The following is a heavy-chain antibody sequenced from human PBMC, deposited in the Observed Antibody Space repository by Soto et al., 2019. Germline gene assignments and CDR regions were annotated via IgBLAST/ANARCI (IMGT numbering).Heavy chain of an antibody. D-gene: IGHD7-27*01. V-gene: IGHV4-34*01. CDR3: ASWGSNLPFDY. J-gene: IGHJ4*02. CDR2: INHSGST. CDR1: GGSFSGYY. Sequence: QVQLQQWGAGLLKPSETLSLTCAVYGGSFSGYYWSWIRQPPGKGLEWIGEINHSGSTNYNPSLKSRVTISVDTSKNQFSLKLSSVTAADTAVYYCASWGSNLPFDYWGQGTLVTVSS.